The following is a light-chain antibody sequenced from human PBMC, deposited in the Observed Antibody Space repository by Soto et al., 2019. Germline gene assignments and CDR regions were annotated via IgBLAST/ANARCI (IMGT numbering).Light chain of an antibody. Sequence: DIQMTQSPSSLSASVGDRVTISCRASQSISTYLNWYQQKPGTAPRLLIYRASSVKSGVPPRFSGSGSGRDFTLTISSLRPEDIATYFCQQSYSSPPWPFGQGTKVDIK. J-gene: IGKJ1*01. CDR1: QSISTY. V-gene: IGKV1-39*01. CDR2: RAS. CDR3: QQSYSSPPWP.